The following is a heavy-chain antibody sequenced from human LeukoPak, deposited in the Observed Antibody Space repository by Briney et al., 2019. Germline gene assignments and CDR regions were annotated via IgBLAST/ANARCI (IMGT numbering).Heavy chain of an antibody. CDR1: GYTFTSYS. CDR2: INPSGGST. V-gene: IGHV1-46*01. D-gene: IGHD6-19*01. Sequence: GASVKVSCKASGYTFTSYSMHWVRQAPGQGLQWMGIINPSGGSTNYAQKFQGRVTMTSDASTSTVYMELSSLRSEDTAVYYCAGSHIPLAGRFDYWGQGTLVTVSS. J-gene: IGHJ4*02. CDR3: AGSHIPLAGRFDY.